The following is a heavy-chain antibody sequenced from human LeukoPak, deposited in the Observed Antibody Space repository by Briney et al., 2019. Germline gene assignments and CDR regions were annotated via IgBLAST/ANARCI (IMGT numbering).Heavy chain of an antibody. J-gene: IGHJ4*02. D-gene: IGHD6-13*01. CDR2: IYYSGST. V-gene: IGHV4-59*01. CDR1: GGSISSYY. CDR3: ARMYSSTFYFDY. Sequence: SETLSLTCTVSGGSISSYYWSWIRQPPGKGLEWIGYIYYSGSTNYNPSLESRVTISVDTSKNQFSLKLSSVTAADTAVYYCARMYSSTFYFDYWGQGTLVTVSS.